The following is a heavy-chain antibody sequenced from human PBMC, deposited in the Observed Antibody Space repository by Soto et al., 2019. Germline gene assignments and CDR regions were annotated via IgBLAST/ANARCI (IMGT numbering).Heavy chain of an antibody. Sequence: EVQLLESGGGLVQPGGSLRLSCAASGFTFSSYAMSWVRQAPGKGLEWVSAISGSGGSTYYADSVKGRFTISRDNSKNTLYLQMNSLRAEDTAVYYCARESVATITDPLYYYYGMDVWGQGTTVTVSS. CDR3: ARESVATITDPLYYYYGMDV. D-gene: IGHD5-12*01. CDR1: GFTFSSYA. CDR2: ISGSGGST. V-gene: IGHV3-23*01. J-gene: IGHJ6*02.